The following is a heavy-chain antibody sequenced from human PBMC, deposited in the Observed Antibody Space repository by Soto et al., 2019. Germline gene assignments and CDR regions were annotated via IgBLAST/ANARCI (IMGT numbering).Heavy chain of an antibody. CDR3: ARVWSFRHPIDY. CDR2: IWYDGSEK. D-gene: IGHD3-16*01. CDR1: GFAFSYYG. V-gene: IGHV3-33*01. Sequence: GGYLRLSFVTSGFAFSYYGMHVVHPATGKGLEWVVVIWYDGSEKYYADSVKVRFTISRDNSKNVLYLQMNSLRVEDMAVYYCARVWSFRHPIDYWGQGP. J-gene: IGHJ4*02.